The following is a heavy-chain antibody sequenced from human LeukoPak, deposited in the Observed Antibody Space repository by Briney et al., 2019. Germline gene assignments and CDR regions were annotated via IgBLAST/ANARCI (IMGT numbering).Heavy chain of an antibody. CDR2: VYSSGST. CDR1: GGSISSGSHY. CDR3: ARLGRFGALLPYYCYMDV. V-gene: IGHV4-61*02. J-gene: IGHJ6*03. Sequence: PSQTLSLTCTVSGGSISSGSHYWTWIRQPAGKGLEYIGRVYSSGSTDSNPSLRSRLTMSVDTSKNQLSLKLTSVTAADTAVYYCARLGRFGALLPYYCYMDVWGKGTTVTVSS. D-gene: IGHD3-10*01.